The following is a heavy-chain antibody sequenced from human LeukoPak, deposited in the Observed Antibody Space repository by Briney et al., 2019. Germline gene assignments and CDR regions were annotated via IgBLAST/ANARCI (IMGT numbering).Heavy chain of an antibody. J-gene: IGHJ4*02. CDR3: ARDFDHDSSLHGFDY. D-gene: IGHD3-22*01. V-gene: IGHV3-21*01. CDR1: GFTFSAYS. Sequence: PGGSLRLSCVASGFTFSAYSMNWVRQAPGKGLEWVSSISSSSSYIFYADSVKGRFTISRDNAKNSLYLQMNSLRAEDTAVYYCARDFDHDSSLHGFDYWGQGTLVTVSS. CDR2: ISSSSSYI.